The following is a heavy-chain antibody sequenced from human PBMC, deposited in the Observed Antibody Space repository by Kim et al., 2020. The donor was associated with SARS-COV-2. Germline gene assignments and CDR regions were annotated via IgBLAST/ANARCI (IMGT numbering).Heavy chain of an antibody. D-gene: IGHD4-17*01. CDR3: ASLGYGDLPPSVPSPYYYYGMDV. CDR2: IYYSGST. J-gene: IGHJ6*02. CDR1: GGSISSGGYY. V-gene: IGHV4-31*03. Sequence: SETLSLTCTVSGGSISSGGYYWSWIRQHPGKGLEWIGYIYYSGSTYYNPSLKSRVTISVDTSKNQFSLKLSSVTAADTAVYYCASLGYGDLPPSVPSPYYYYGMDVWGQGTTVTVSS.